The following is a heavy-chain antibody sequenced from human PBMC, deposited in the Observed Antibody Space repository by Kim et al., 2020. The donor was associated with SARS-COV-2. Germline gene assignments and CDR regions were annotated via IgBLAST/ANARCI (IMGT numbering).Heavy chain of an antibody. V-gene: IGHV5-10-1*01. D-gene: IGHD6-13*01. Sequence: GESLKISCKGSGYSFITYWIIWVRQMPGKGLEWMGQIDPSDSITNYSPSFRDHVTISADKSISTAYLQWGSLKASDTAIYYCARQGITATGTRWFDPWGQGTLVNVSS. CDR1: GYSFITYW. CDR2: IDPSDSIT. J-gene: IGHJ5*02. CDR3: ARQGITATGTRWFDP.